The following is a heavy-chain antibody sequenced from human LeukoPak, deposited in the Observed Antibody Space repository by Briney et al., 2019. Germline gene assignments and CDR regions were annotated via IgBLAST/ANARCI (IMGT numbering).Heavy chain of an antibody. Sequence: GGSLRLSCAASGFAFSYYDMNWVRQAPGKGLEWVSRLNSDGSFPGYADSVKGRFTISRDNAKNTLDLQMNSLRAEDTAVYYCARESAGGLVDWGQGTLVTVSS. D-gene: IGHD6-13*01. V-gene: IGHV3-74*01. CDR3: ARESAGGLVD. J-gene: IGHJ4*02. CDR2: LNSDGSFP. CDR1: GFAFSYYD.